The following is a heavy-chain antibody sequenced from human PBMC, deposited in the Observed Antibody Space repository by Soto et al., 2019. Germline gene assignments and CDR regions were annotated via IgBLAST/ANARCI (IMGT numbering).Heavy chain of an antibody. CDR3: AREHIVVVPAAIRTGNDYSNFIDY. J-gene: IGHJ4*02. CDR2: IIPILGTA. D-gene: IGHD2-2*01. V-gene: IGHV1-69*13. Sequence: SLKVSCQSSGGTVSRYAISWVRQAPGQGLQWMGGIIPILGTANYAQKFQGRVTITADESTSTAYMELSSLRSEDTAVYYCAREHIVVVPAAIRTGNDYSNFIDYWGQGILVTVSS. CDR1: GGTVSRYA.